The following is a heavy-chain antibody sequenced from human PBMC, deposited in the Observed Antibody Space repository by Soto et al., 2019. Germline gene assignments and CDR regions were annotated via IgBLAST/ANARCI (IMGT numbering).Heavy chain of an antibody. V-gene: IGHV4-39*01. Sequence: QLQLQESGPGLVKPSETLSLTCTVSGGSIGTSSYFWAWIRQPPGKGLEWVGNIYYNGKTFYNPSLKSRVTISVDTSKNQFSLNLSSVTAADTAVYYCARQYNNYPSVGYWGQGTLVTVSS. CDR1: GGSIGTSSYF. CDR2: IYYNGKT. J-gene: IGHJ4*02. D-gene: IGHD4-4*01. CDR3: ARQYNNYPSVGY.